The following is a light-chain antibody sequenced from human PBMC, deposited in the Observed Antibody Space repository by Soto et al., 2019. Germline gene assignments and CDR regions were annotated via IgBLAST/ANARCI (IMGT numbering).Light chain of an antibody. CDR3: QQYNTWLWT. CDR2: GAS. CDR1: QSVNAN. J-gene: IGKJ1*01. V-gene: IGKV3-15*01. Sequence: EVVMTQSPATLSVSPGERATLSCRASQSVNANLAWYQQKPGQAPRLLIHGASNRATGIPARFSGSGCGTEFSLTISSMQSEAFSVYYWQQYNTWLWTFGQGTKVEI.